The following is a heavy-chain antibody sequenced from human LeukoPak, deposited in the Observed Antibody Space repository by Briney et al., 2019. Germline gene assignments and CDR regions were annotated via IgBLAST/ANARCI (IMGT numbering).Heavy chain of an antibody. Sequence: SETLSLTCTVSGGSISSSSYYGGWIRQPPGKGLEWVGSIYYSGSTYYNPSLKSRVTISVDTSKNQFSLKLSSVTAADTAVYYCARMGDFWSGYQQVFDLWGQGTLVTVS. CDR3: ARMGDFWSGYQQVFDL. CDR2: IYYSGST. D-gene: IGHD3-3*01. CDR1: GGSISSSSYY. V-gene: IGHV4-39*07. J-gene: IGHJ5*02.